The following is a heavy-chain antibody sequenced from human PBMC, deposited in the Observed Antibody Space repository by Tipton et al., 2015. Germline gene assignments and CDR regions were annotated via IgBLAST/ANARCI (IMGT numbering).Heavy chain of an antibody. CDR1: GGSFNDYY. Sequence: TLSLTCTVSGGSFNDYYWSWIRQSPGEGLEWIGYIYYSGSTNYNPSLRSRVAMSMDTSKNQFSLKLSSVIAADTAVYYCACQDYDSLTRDYQTVDYWGQGTLVTVSS. V-gene: IGHV4-59*01. CDR2: IYYSGST. J-gene: IGHJ4*02. CDR3: ACQDYDSLTRDYQTVDY. D-gene: IGHD3-9*01.